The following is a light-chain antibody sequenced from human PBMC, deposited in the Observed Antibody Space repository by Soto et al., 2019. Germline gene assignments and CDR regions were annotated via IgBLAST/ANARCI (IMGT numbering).Light chain of an antibody. CDR2: AAS. V-gene: IGKV3-20*01. CDR1: QTISTRH. CDR3: QQYDSSWYT. J-gene: IGKJ2*01. Sequence: DIVLTQSPGTLSLSPGERATLSCRASQTISTRHLAWYQQKPGQAPRLLIYAASTRATGIPDRFTGSGSGTDFTLTISRLGPEDFAVYYCQQYDSSWYTFGQGTKLEIK.